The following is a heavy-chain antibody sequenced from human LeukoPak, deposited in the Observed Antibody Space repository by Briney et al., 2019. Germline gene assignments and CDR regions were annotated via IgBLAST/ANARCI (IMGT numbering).Heavy chain of an antibody. V-gene: IGHV4-59*01. CDR2: IYYSGST. CDR1: GGSISSYY. CDR3: AAGGNGDYVDY. J-gene: IGHJ4*02. D-gene: IGHD4-23*01. Sequence: SETLSLTCTVSGGSISSYYWSWIRQPPGKGLEWIGYIYYSGSTNYNPSLKSRVTISVDTSKNQFSLKLSSVTAADTAVYYCAAGGNGDYVDYWGQGTLVTVSS.